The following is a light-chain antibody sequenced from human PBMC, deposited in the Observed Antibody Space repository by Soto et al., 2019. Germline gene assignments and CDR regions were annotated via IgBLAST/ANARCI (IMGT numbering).Light chain of an antibody. Sequence: DIQMTQSPSSVSAFVGESVTITCHASQRISAFLNWYHQKPGKAPKLLIYSASYLQSGVPSNFSGSGSGKDFTLSIVTLQPEDSGTYFCQQSYRLPLTFGGGTKVEI. CDR3: QQSYRLPLT. CDR2: SAS. V-gene: IGKV1-39*01. CDR1: QRISAF. J-gene: IGKJ4*01.